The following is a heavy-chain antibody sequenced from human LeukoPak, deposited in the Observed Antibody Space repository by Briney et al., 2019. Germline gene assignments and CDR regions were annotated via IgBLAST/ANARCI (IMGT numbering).Heavy chain of an antibody. Sequence: GESLRLSCAASGFTFSTYVVSWVRQAPGKGLEWVSAISGSGGSTYYADSVRGRFTVSRDNSKNTLYLQMNSLRAEYTAVYYCAKGRLATVTTWDYFDYWGQGTLVTVSS. D-gene: IGHD4-17*01. J-gene: IGHJ4*02. CDR3: AKGRLATVTTWDYFDY. V-gene: IGHV3-23*01. CDR2: ISGSGGST. CDR1: GFTFSTYV.